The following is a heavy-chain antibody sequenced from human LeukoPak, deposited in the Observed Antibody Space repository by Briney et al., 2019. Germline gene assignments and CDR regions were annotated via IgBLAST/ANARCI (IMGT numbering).Heavy chain of an antibody. Sequence: GGSLRLSCAASGFTFSNYWMHWVRQTPGKGLEWVANINPDGNEKSYVDSVKGRFTISRDNAKTSLFLQMNSLRAEDTALYYCAAWYSETTQEHNSWGQGTLVTVSS. D-gene: IGHD2-21*01. J-gene: IGHJ4*02. CDR1: GFTFSNYW. V-gene: IGHV3-7*01. CDR2: INPDGNEK. CDR3: AAWYSETTQEHNS.